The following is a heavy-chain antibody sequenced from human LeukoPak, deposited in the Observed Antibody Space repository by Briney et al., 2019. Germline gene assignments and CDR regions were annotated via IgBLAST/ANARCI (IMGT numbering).Heavy chain of an antibody. Sequence: PSETLSLTCAVSGGSISSGSYSWSWIRQPPGKGLEWIGYFYYTGSTYYNPSLKSRVTISVDTSKNQFSLKLSSVTAADTAMYYCARGAGSTTSNDAFDIWGQGTMVTVSS. CDR1: GGSISSGSYS. D-gene: IGHD1-1*01. CDR2: FYYTGST. J-gene: IGHJ3*02. CDR3: ARGAGSTTSNDAFDI. V-gene: IGHV4-30-4*07.